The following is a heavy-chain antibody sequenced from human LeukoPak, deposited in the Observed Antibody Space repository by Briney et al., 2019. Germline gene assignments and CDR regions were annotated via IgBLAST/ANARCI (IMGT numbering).Heavy chain of an antibody. D-gene: IGHD6-19*01. CDR3: ARGGRIGQLAVDY. CDR2: IYYSGST. Sequence: SETLSLTCTVSGYSISSGYYWSWIRQPPGKGLEWIGYIYYSGSTNYNPSLKSRVTISVDTSKNQFSLKLSSVTAADTAVYYCARGGRIGQLAVDYWGQGTLVTVSS. V-gene: IGHV4-61*01. J-gene: IGHJ4*02. CDR1: GYSISSGYY.